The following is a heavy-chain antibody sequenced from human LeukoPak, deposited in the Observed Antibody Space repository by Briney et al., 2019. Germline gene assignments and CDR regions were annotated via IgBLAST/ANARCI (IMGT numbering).Heavy chain of an antibody. CDR2: IYYSGST. D-gene: IGHD1-1*01. CDR1: GGSISSYY. CDR3: ARVRYNWNDIYYFDY. V-gene: IGHV4-59*08. J-gene: IGHJ4*02. Sequence: RTSETLSLTCTVSGGSISSYYWSWIRQPPGKGLEWIGYIYYSGSTNYNPSLKSRVTISVDTSKNQFSLKLSSVTAADTAVYYCARVRYNWNDIYYFDYWGQGTLVTVSS.